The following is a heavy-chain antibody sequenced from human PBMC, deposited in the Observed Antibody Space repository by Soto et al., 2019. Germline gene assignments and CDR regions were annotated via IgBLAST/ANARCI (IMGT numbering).Heavy chain of an antibody. D-gene: IGHD6-13*01. CDR2: INPNSGGT. CDR3: ARDFRVSAAAYYYYYGMDV. Sequence: ASVKVSCKASGYTFTSYYMHWVRQAPGQGLEWMGWINPNSGGTNYAQKFQGRVTMTRDTSISTAYMELSRLRSDDTAVYYCARDFRVSAAAYYYYYGMDVWGQGTTVTVSS. J-gene: IGHJ6*02. CDR1: GYTFTSYY. V-gene: IGHV1-2*02.